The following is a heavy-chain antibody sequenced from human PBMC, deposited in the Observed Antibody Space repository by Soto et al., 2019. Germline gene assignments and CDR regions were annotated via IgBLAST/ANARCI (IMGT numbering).Heavy chain of an antibody. Sequence: EVQLVESGGGLVQPGGSLRLSCAASGFTLSNYWMHWVRQAPGKGLVWVSRINGDGGSTTYADSVKGRFTISRDNAKNTLYLQMNNLRAEDTAVYYCAREGGNYFYGMDVWGQGTTVTVSS. J-gene: IGHJ6*02. V-gene: IGHV3-74*01. CDR3: AREGGNYFYGMDV. CDR2: INGDGGST. CDR1: GFTLSNYW.